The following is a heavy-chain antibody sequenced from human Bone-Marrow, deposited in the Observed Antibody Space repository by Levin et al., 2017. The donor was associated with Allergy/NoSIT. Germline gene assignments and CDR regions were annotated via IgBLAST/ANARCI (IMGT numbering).Heavy chain of an antibody. Sequence: GGSLRLSCAASGFTFSSYSMNWVRQAPGKGLEWVSSISSSSSYIYYADSVKGRFTISRDNAKNSLYLQMNSLRAEDTAVYYCARARDYTSNWFVRKGFDPWGQGTLVTVSS. CDR1: GFTFSSYS. J-gene: IGHJ5*02. CDR2: ISSSSSYI. CDR3: ARARDYTSNWFVRKGFDP. V-gene: IGHV3-21*01. D-gene: IGHD7-27*01.